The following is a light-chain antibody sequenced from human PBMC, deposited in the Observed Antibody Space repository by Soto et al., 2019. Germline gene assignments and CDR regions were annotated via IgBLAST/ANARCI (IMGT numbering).Light chain of an antibody. Sequence: QSVLTQPASVSGSPGQSITISCTGTSSDIGGYNYFYWYQQHPGKAPKLMIYDVSDRPSGVSNRFSGSKSGNTASLTISGIQAEDEADYYCASYARSNPVLFGGGTQLNVL. CDR3: ASYARSNPVL. V-gene: IGLV2-14*03. J-gene: IGLJ2*01. CDR1: SSDIGGYNY. CDR2: DVS.